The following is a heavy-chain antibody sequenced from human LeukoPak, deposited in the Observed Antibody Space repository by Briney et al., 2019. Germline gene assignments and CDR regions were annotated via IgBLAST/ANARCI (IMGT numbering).Heavy chain of an antibody. J-gene: IGHJ3*02. Sequence: ASETLSLTCTVSGYSISSSSYYWGWIRQPPGKGLEWIGSIYYSGSTYYNPSLKSRVTISVDTSKNQFSLKLSSVTAADTAVYYCARDNSSGYYYEINDAFDIWGQGTMVTVSS. CDR2: IYYSGST. CDR3: ARDNSSGYYYEINDAFDI. D-gene: IGHD3-22*01. CDR1: GYSISSSSYY. V-gene: IGHV4-39*07.